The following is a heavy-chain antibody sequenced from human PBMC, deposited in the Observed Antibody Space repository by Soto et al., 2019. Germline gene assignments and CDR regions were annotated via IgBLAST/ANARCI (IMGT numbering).Heavy chain of an antibody. D-gene: IGHD3-16*01. V-gene: IGHV3-30*19. Sequence: QVQLVESGGGVVQPGTSLRVSCVGSGFTFRSYVIHWVRQAPGKGLEWVALTSYDGSDKYYGDSVRGRFTISRDNSRNTVDLQMDSLRLEETALYYCARWGKTGGLDVWGQGTLVSVSS. J-gene: IGHJ1*01. CDR3: ARWGKTGGLDV. CDR2: TSYDGSDK. CDR1: GFTFRSYV.